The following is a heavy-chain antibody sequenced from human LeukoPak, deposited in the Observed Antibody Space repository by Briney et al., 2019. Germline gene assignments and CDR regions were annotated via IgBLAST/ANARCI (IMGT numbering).Heavy chain of an antibody. CDR1: GGSFSGYC. CDR2: INHSGST. Sequence: SETLSLTCAVYGGSFSGYCWSWIRQPPGKGLEWIGEINHSGSTNYNPSLKSRVTISVDTSKNQFSLKLSSVTAADTAVYYCARDDREQQLDYWGQGTLVTVSS. V-gene: IGHV4-34*01. D-gene: IGHD6-13*01. CDR3: ARDDREQQLDY. J-gene: IGHJ4*02.